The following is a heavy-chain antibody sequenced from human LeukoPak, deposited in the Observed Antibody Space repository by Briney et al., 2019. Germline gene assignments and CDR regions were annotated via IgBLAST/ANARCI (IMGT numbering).Heavy chain of an antibody. CDR1: GFTFSSYS. CDR2: ISSSSSYI. D-gene: IGHD4-11*01. CDR3: ARDRDYSNYPL. V-gene: IGHV3-21*01. Sequence: GGSLRLSCAVSGFTFSSYSMNWVRQAPGKGLKWVSSISSSSSYIYYADSVKGRFTISRDNVKNSLYLQMNSLRAEDTAVYYCARDRDYSNYPLWGQGTLVTVSS. J-gene: IGHJ4*02.